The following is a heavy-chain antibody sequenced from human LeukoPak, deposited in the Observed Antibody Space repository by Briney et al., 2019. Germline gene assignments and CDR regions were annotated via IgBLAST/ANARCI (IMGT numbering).Heavy chain of an antibody. D-gene: IGHD3-16*01. V-gene: IGHV5-51*01. CDR2: IYPGDSDT. CDR3: ARPHRGTTNQFDY. Sequence: GESLKISCKGSGYIFTSYWIGWVRQMPGKGLKWMGIIYPGDSDTRYSPSFQGQVTISADESISTAYLQWSSLKASDTAMYYCARPHRGTTNQFDYWGQGTLVTVSS. CDR1: GYIFTSYW. J-gene: IGHJ4*02.